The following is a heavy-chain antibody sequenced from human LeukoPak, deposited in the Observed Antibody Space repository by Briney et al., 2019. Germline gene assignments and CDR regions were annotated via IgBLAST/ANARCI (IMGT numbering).Heavy chain of an antibody. CDR1: GFTFSSYE. Sequence: GGSLRLSCAASGFTFSSYEMNWVRQAPGKGLEWVSYISSSGITIYYADSVKGRFTISRDNAKNSLYLQMNSLRAEDTAVYYCARVHDSGSFYNRRHKYYFDYWGQGTLVTVSS. J-gene: IGHJ4*02. V-gene: IGHV3-48*03. CDR2: ISSSGITI. CDR3: ARVHDSGSFYNRRHKYYFDY. D-gene: IGHD3-10*01.